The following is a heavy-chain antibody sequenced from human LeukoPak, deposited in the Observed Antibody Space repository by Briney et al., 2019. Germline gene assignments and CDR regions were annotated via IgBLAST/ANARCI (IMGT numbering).Heavy chain of an antibody. D-gene: IGHD3-22*01. J-gene: IGHJ4*02. V-gene: IGHV1-8*03. CDR1: GYTFTSYD. Sequence: ASVKVSCKASGYTFTSYDINWVRQATGQGLEWMGWMNPNSGNTGYAQKFQGRVTITRNTSISTAYMELSSLRSADTAVYYCAREYYYDSGSNDYWGQGTLVTVSS. CDR3: AREYYYDSGSNDY. CDR2: MNPNSGNT.